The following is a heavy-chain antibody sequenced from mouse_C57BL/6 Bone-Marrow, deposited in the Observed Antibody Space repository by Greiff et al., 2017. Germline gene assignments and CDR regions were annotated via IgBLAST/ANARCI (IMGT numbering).Heavy chain of an antibody. Sequence: QVQLQQPGAELVKPGASVKLSCKASGYTFTSYWMQWVKQRPGQGLEWIGEIDPSDSYTNYNQKFKGKATLTVDTSSSTAYMQLSSLTSEDSAVYYCARGGLRRRRRVVWDYWGQGTTLTVS. CDR2: IDPSDSYT. CDR1: GYTFTSYW. D-gene: IGHD2-2*01. J-gene: IGHJ2*01. V-gene: IGHV1-50*01. CDR3: ARGGLRRRRRVVWDY.